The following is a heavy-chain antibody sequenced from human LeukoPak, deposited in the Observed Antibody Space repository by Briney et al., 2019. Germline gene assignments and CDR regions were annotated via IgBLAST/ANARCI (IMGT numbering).Heavy chain of an antibody. CDR1: GYTFTSYA. V-gene: IGHV7-4-1*02. Sequence: GASVKVSCKASGYTFTSYAMNWVRQAPGQGLEWMGWINTDTGNPTYAQGFTGRFVFSLDTSVSTAYLQISSLKAEDTAVYYCARGGDCGGGCYGFDPWGQGTLVTVSS. CDR3: ARGGDCGGGCYGFDP. CDR2: INTDTGNP. D-gene: IGHD2-21*02. J-gene: IGHJ5*02.